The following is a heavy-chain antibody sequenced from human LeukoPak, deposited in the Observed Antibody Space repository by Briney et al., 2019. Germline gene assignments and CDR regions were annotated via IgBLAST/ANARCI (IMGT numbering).Heavy chain of an antibody. CDR2: INHSGST. CDR3: ARPIYDSSGYGNDAFDI. D-gene: IGHD3-22*01. V-gene: IGHV4-34*01. J-gene: IGHJ3*02. Sequence: SETLSLTCAVYGGSFSGYYWSWIRQPPGKGLEWIGEINHSGSTNYNPSLKSRVTISVDTSKNQFSLKLSSVTAADTAVYYCARPIYDSSGYGNDAFDIWGQGTMVTVSS. CDR1: GGSFSGYY.